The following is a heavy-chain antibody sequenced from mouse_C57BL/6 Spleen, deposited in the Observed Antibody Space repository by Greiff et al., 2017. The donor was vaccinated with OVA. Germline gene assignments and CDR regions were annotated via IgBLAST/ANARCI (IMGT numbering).Heavy chain of an antibody. CDR3: ARTLDGYYDAMDY. CDR1: GYAFSSSW. CDR2: IYPGDGDT. V-gene: IGHV1-82*01. J-gene: IGHJ4*01. D-gene: IGHD2-3*01. Sequence: QVQLKESGPELVKPGASVKISCKASGYAFSSSWMNWVKQRPGKGLEWIGRIYPGDGDTNYNGKFKGKATLTADKSSSTAYMQLSSLTSEDSAVYFCARTLDGYYDAMDYWGQGTSATVSS.